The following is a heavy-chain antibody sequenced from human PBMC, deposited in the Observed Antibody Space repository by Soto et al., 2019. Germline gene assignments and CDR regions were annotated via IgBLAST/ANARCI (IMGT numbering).Heavy chain of an antibody. D-gene: IGHD6-13*01. CDR3: ARHPERIAEIGWFDP. V-gene: IGHV4-39*01. J-gene: IGHJ5*02. CDR1: GGSISSSSYY. Sequence: SETLSLTCTVSGGSISSSSYYWGWIRQPPGKGLEWIGSIYYSGSTYYNPSLKSRVTISVDTSKNQFSLKLSSVTAADTAVYYCARHPERIAEIGWFDPWGQGTLVTSPQ. CDR2: IYYSGST.